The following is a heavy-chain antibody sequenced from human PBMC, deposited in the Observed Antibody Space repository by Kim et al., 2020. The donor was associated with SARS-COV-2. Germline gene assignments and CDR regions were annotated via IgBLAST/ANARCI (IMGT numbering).Heavy chain of an antibody. J-gene: IGHJ6*03. CDR3: ARISYPYYYYYMDV. V-gene: IGHV3-48*03. D-gene: IGHD3-16*02. Sequence: GSLKGRFTISRDNARNSLYLQVNSLRDEDTAVYYCARISYPYYYYYMDVWGKGTTVTVSS.